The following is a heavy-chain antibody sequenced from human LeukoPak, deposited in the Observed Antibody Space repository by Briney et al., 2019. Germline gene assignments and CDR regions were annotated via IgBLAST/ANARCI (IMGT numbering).Heavy chain of an antibody. CDR3: ARDLYYYDSSGSNFDY. J-gene: IGHJ4*02. D-gene: IGHD3-22*01. Sequence: SETLSLTCTVSGGSISSYYWSWIRQPPGKGLEWIGYIYYSGSTNYNPSLKSRVTISVDTSKNQFSLKLSSVTAADTAVYYCARDLYYYDSSGSNFDYWGQGTLVTVSS. V-gene: IGHV4-59*01. CDR2: IYYSGST. CDR1: GGSISSYY.